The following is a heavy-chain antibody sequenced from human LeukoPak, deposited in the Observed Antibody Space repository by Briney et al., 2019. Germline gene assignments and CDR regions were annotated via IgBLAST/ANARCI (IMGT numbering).Heavy chain of an antibody. Sequence: SETLSLTCTVSGGSISSYYWSWIRQPAGKGLEWIGRIYTSGSTNYNPSLKSRVTMSVDTSKNQFSLKLSSVTAADTAVYYCASGYSYEDAFDIWGQGTMVTVHS. CDR2: IYTSGST. CDR3: ASGYSYEDAFDI. D-gene: IGHD5-18*01. V-gene: IGHV4-4*07. J-gene: IGHJ3*02. CDR1: GGSISSYY.